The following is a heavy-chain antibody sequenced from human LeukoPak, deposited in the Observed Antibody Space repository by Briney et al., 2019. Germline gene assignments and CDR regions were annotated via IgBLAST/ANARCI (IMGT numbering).Heavy chain of an antibody. CDR1: GGSFSGYY. V-gene: IGHV4-34*01. Sequence: SETLSLTCAVYGGSFSGYYWSWIRQPPGKGLEWIGEINHSGSTNYNPSLKSRVTISVDTSKNQFSLKLSSVTAADTAVYYCARGVVKDLPPLAFDIWDQGTMVTVSS. CDR2: INHSGST. CDR3: ARGVVKDLPPLAFDI. D-gene: IGHD2-21*01. J-gene: IGHJ3*02.